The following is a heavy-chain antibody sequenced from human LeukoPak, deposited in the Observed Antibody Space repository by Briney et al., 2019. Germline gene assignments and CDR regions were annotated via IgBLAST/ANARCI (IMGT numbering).Heavy chain of an antibody. CDR3: ARGAPRCGTSSPHYDNWFDP. Sequence: GASVKVSCKASGYTFTSYDINWVRQATGQGLEWMGWMNPNSGNTGYAQKFQGRVTMTRNTSISTAYMELSSLRSEDTAVYYCARGAPRCGTSSPHYDNWFDPWGQGTLVTVSS. D-gene: IGHD2-2*01. CDR2: MNPNSGNT. J-gene: IGHJ5*02. CDR1: GYTFTSYD. V-gene: IGHV1-8*01.